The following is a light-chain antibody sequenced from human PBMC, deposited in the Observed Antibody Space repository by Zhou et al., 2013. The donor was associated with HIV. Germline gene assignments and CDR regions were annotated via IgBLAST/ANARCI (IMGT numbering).Light chain of an antibody. CDR3: QQYRAWPPLT. V-gene: IGKV3-15*01. CDR2: DAS. J-gene: IGKJ4*01. CDR1: ESVDIY. Sequence: EVFMTQSPTSLSVSPGKSVTLSCRASESVDIYLAWYQQKPGQAPRLLIYDASTRATGVPGRFSGWGSGTDFTLTISNMQSEDSASFILQQYRAWPPLTFGGGTKVEIE.